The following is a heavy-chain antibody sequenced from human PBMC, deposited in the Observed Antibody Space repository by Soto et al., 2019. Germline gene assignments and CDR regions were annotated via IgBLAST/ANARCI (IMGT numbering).Heavy chain of an antibody. D-gene: IGHD3-3*01. CDR1: GGSISSYY. CDR2: IYYSGST. J-gene: IGHJ6*03. Sequence: PSETLSLTCTVPGGSISSYYWSWIRQPPGKGLEWIGYIYYSGSTNYNPSLKSRVTISVDTSKNQFSLKLSSVTAADTAVYYCARLYDFWSGYRGLNYYYYYMDVWGKGTTVTVSS. V-gene: IGHV4-59*01. CDR3: ARLYDFWSGYRGLNYYYYYMDV.